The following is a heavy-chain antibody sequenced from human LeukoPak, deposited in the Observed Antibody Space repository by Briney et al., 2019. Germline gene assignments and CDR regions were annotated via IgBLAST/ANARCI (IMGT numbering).Heavy chain of an antibody. CDR1: GGSISSSSYY. J-gene: IGHJ4*02. V-gene: IGHV4-39*01. CDR2: IYYSGST. Sequence: SETLSLTCTVSGGSISSSSYYWGWIRQPPGQGLEWIGSIYYSGSTYYNPSLKSRVTISVDTSKNQFSLKLSSVTAADTAVYYCASLSRIAIFGVVITNRIDYWGQGTLVTVSS. D-gene: IGHD3-3*01. CDR3: ASLSRIAIFGVVITNRIDY.